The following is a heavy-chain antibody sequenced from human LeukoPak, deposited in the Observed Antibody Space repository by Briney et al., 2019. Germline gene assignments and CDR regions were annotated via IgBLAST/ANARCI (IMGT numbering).Heavy chain of an antibody. CDR1: GFTFSDYY. J-gene: IGHJ4*02. CDR3: AREYGGSSYYDFWSGYPTYYFDY. V-gene: IGHV3-11*01. CDR2: ISSSGSTI. D-gene: IGHD3-3*01. Sequence: PGGSLRLSCAASGFTFSDYYMSWIRQAPGKGLEWVSYISSSGSTIYYADSVKGRFTISRDNAKNSLYLQMNSLRAEDTAVYYCAREYGGSSYYDFWSGYPTYYFDYWGQGTLVTVSS.